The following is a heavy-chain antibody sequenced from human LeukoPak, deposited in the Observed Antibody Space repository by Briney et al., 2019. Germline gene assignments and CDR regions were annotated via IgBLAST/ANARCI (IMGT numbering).Heavy chain of an antibody. CDR2: ISGSGGST. D-gene: IGHD2-15*01. CDR1: GFTFSSYA. V-gene: IGHV3-23*01. CDR3: AREGVVGAFDI. Sequence: GGSLRLSCAASGFTFSSYAMSWVRQAPGKGLEWVSAISGSGGSTYYADSVKGRFTISRHNSKNTLYLQMNSLRLDDTAVYYCAREGVVGAFDIWGHGTMVTVSS. J-gene: IGHJ3*02.